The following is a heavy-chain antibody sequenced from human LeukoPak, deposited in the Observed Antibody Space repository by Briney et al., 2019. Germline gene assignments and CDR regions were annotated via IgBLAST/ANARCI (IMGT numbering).Heavy chain of an antibody. J-gene: IGHJ3*02. D-gene: IGHD5-12*01. CDR2: ISGSGGST. V-gene: IGHV3-23*01. Sequence: PGGSLRLSCAASGFTFSSYGMHWVRQAPGKGLEWVSAISGSGGSTYYADSVKGRFTISRDNSKNTLYLQMNGLRAEDTAVYYCAKVRYSGYDSDAFDIWGQGTMVTVSS. CDR3: AKVRYSGYDSDAFDI. CDR1: GFTFSSYG.